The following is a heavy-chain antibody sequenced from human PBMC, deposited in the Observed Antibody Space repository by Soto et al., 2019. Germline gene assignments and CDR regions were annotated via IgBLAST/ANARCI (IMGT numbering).Heavy chain of an antibody. V-gene: IGHV3-64D*06. D-gene: IGHD2-8*02. CDR3: GREWRYCTGGTCSGNGGVDV. Sequence: GGSPRLYCSSPGFTFSSYTMLWFRQAPGKGLECVSSIISNGGKTYYADSVKGRFSISRDNSKNTLYLQMSSLRPEDTAVYYCGREWRYCTGGTCSGNGGVDVWGRGTTVTVSS. CDR2: IISNGGKT. CDR1: GFTFSSYT. J-gene: IGHJ6*02.